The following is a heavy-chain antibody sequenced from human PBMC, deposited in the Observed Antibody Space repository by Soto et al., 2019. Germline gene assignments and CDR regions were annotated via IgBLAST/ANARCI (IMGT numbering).Heavy chain of an antibody. CDR2: IRQDGNXK. Sequence: EVQLVESGGGLVQPGGSLRLSCAASGFTFSSYWMSWVRXAPGXXXXXVATIRQDGNXKHYVDSVKXRFTXXXXNGXXXXXXXXXXXXXXXXXXXXXXXXXXXXXXXXXXDNWGQGTLVSVSS. V-gene: IGHV3-7*01. CDR3: XXXXXXXXXXXXXDN. J-gene: IGHJ4*02. CDR1: GFTFSSYW.